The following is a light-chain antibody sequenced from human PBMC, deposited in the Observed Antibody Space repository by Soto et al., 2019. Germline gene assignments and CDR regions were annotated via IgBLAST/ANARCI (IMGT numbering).Light chain of an antibody. Sequence: TEAASVSGSPGESIGISCTRTSSDVGGYNYVSWYQQHPGKAPKLMVYDVSNRPSGVSNRFSGSKSGNTASLTISGLQAEDEADYYCSSYTSSSTYVFGNGTKVTVL. CDR1: SSDVGGYNY. CDR2: DVS. J-gene: IGLJ1*01. V-gene: IGLV2-14*01. CDR3: SSYTSSSTYV.